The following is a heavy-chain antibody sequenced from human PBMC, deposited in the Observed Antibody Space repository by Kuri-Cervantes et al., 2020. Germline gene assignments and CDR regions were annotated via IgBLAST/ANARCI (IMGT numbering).Heavy chain of an antibody. CDR3: ARVFDTYYMDV. V-gene: IGHV3-23*01. CDR1: GFTFSSYA. D-gene: IGHD3-10*02. Sequence: LSLTCAASGFTFSSYAMSWVRQAPGKGLEWVSAISGSGGSTYYADSVKGRFTISRDNSRNTLYLQMNSLRAEDTAVYHCARVFDTYYMDVWGKGTTVTVSS. J-gene: IGHJ6*03. CDR2: ISGSGGST.